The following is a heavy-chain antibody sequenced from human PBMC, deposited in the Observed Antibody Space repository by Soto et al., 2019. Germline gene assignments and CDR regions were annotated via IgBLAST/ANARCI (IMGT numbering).Heavy chain of an antibody. Sequence: QVQLQESGPGLVKPSETLSLTCTVSGGSISSYYWSWIRQPPGKGLEWIGYIYYSGSTNYNPSLKSRVTISVDTSKNQFSLKLSSVTAADTAVYYCARYSSGYYTCDYWGQGNLVTVSS. CDR1: GGSISSYY. D-gene: IGHD6-25*01. CDR3: ARYSSGYYTCDY. V-gene: IGHV4-59*01. CDR2: IYYSGST. J-gene: IGHJ4*02.